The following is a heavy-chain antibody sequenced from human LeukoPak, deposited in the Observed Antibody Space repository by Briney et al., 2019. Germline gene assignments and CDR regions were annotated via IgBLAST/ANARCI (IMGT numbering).Heavy chain of an antibody. D-gene: IGHD4-17*01. J-gene: IGHJ4*02. V-gene: IGHV4-31*03. CDR1: GGSISSGGYY. Sequence: SETLSLTCTVSGGSISSGGYYWSWIRQHPGKGLEWIGYIYYSGSTYYNPSLKSRVTISVDRSKNQFSLKLSSVTAADTAVYYCARGSRLHFDYWGQGTLVTVSS. CDR3: ARGSRLHFDY. CDR2: IYYSGST.